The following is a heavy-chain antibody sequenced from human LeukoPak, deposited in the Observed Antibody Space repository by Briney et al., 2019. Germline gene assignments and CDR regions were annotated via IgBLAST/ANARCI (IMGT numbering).Heavy chain of an antibody. Sequence: GGSLRLSCAASGFTFSSYAMSWVRQAPGKGLEWVSAISGSGGSTYYADSVKGRFTISRDNSKNTLYLQMNSLRAEDTAVYYCAKGECSSSWYFVHALVDYWGQGTLVTVSS. CDR3: AKGECSSSWYFVHALVDY. D-gene: IGHD6-13*01. V-gene: IGHV3-23*01. J-gene: IGHJ4*02. CDR2: ISGSGGST. CDR1: GFTFSSYA.